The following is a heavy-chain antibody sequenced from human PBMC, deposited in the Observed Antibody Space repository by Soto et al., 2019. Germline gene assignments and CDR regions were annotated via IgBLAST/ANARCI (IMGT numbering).Heavy chain of an antibody. Sequence: QVQLQESGPGRVKPSQTLFLTCTVSGGSINSGLYYWTWIRQYPGKVLEWIGYIYSRGNTYYTPSLTSRVDMAVDSSQNPFSLRVSSVTAADTAVYYCERARPGSYFVLELWGQGTLVTVSS. V-gene: IGHV4-31*03. J-gene: IGHJ4*02. CDR1: GGSINSGLYY. D-gene: IGHD3-10*01. CDR3: ERARPGSYFVLEL. CDR2: IYSRGNT.